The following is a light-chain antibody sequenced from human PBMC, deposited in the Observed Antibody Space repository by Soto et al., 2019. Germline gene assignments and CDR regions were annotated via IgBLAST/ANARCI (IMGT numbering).Light chain of an antibody. CDR3: QQYGSSQT. J-gene: IGKJ1*01. CDR1: QSVSSY. CDR2: GTY. V-gene: IGKV3-20*01. Sequence: EIVLTQSPATLSLSPGERATLSCRASQSVSSYLAWYQQKPGQAPRLLISGTYTRATGIPDRFSGRGSGTDFSLTISRLEPEDFAVYYCQQYGSSQTFGQGTKVDI.